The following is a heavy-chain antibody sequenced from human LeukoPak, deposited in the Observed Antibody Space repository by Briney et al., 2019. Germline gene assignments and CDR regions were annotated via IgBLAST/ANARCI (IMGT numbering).Heavy chain of an antibody. J-gene: IGHJ4*02. CDR3: ARRGGVWGSYRHFDY. CDR2: INHSGST. D-gene: IGHD3-16*02. V-gene: IGHV4-34*01. Sequence: SETLSLTCAVYGGSLSGYYWSWIRQPPGKGLEWIGEINHSGSTNYNPSLKSRVTISVDTSKNQFSLKLSSVTAADTAVYYCARRGGVWGSYRHFDYWGQGTLVTVSS. CDR1: GGSLSGYY.